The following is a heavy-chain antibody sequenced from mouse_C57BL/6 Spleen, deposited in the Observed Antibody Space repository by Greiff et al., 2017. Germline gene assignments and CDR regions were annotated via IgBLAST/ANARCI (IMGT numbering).Heavy chain of an antibody. CDR2: ISSGGSYT. Sequence: EVKLMESGGDLVKPGGSLKLSCAASGFTFSSYGMSWVRQTPDKRLEWVATISSGGSYTYYPDSVKGRFTISRDNAKNTLYLQMSSLKSEDTAMYYCARRLYDGDYFDYWGQGTTLTVSS. V-gene: IGHV5-6*02. D-gene: IGHD1-2*01. J-gene: IGHJ2*01. CDR3: ARRLYDGDYFDY. CDR1: GFTFSSYG.